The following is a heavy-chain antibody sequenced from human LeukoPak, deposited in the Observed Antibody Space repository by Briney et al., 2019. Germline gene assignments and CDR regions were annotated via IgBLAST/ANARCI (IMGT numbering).Heavy chain of an antibody. V-gene: IGHV3-21*01. CDR1: GFTFSSYA. Sequence: PGRSLRLSCAASGFTFSSYAMHWVRQAPGKGLEWVSSISSSSSYIYYADSVKGRFTISRDNAKNSLYLQMNSLRAEDTAVYYCAQIYDYGPRTGFDYWGQGTLVTVSS. CDR2: ISSSSSYI. CDR3: AQIYDYGPRTGFDY. J-gene: IGHJ4*02. D-gene: IGHD4-17*01.